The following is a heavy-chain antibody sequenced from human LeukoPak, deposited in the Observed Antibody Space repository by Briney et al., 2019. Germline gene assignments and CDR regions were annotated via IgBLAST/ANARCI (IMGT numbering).Heavy chain of an antibody. J-gene: IGHJ4*02. CDR3: AKERGPRSAFDY. CDR1: GFTFSSYG. Sequence: GGSLRLSCAASGFTFSSYGMHWVRQAPGKGLEWVAVISNDGSDKYYVDSVKGRFTISRDNSKNTLYLQMNSLRTEDTAVYYCAKERGPRSAFDYWGQGTLVSVSS. CDR2: ISNDGSDK. V-gene: IGHV3-30*18.